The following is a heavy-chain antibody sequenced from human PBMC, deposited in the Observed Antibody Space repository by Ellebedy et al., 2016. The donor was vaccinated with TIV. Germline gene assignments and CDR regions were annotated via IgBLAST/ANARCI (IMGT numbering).Heavy chain of an antibody. J-gene: IGHJ4*02. CDR1: GLTFRKYA. CDR2: ISGSGGST. V-gene: IGHV3-23*01. Sequence: GGSLRLSCAASGLTFRKYAMSWVRQPPGKGLEWVSSISGSGGSTYYADSVKGRFTISRDNSKNTLYVQMNSLRAEDTAVYYCAKMVDVVVVVAAAPPSGYFDFWGQGTLVTVSS. D-gene: IGHD2-15*01. CDR3: AKMVDVVVVVAAAPPSGYFDF.